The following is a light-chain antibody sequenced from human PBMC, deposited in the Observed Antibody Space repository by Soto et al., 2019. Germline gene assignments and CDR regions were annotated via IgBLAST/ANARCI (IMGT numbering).Light chain of an antibody. CDR1: QSVSSSY. Sequence: EIVLTQSPGTLSLSPGERATLSCRASQSVSSSYLAWYQQKPGQAPRLLIYGASSRATGIPDRFSGSGSGTDFTLTISRLEPEDFAVYYCQQYGSSPRGFGQGNKVDIK. CDR2: GAS. V-gene: IGKV3-20*01. J-gene: IGKJ1*01. CDR3: QQYGSSPRG.